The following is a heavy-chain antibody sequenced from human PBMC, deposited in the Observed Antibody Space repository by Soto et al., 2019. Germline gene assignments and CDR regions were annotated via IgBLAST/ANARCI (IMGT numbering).Heavy chain of an antibody. J-gene: IGHJ5*02. CDR2: IYYSGST. CDR3: ARMSGYDHIGGVIRPWFDP. CDR1: GGSISSYY. Sequence: QVQLQESGPGLVKPSETLSLTCTVSGGSISSYYWSWIRQPPGKGLEWIGYIYYSGSTNYNPSLKRRVTISVDTSKNQFSLKLSSVTAAYTAVYYCARMSGYDHIGGVIRPWFDPWGQGTLVTVSS. V-gene: IGHV4-59*01. D-gene: IGHD5-12*01.